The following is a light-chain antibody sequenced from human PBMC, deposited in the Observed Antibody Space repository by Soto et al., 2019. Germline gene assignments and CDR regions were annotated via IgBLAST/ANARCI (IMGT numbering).Light chain of an antibody. CDR3: QQYNSYPYVT. V-gene: IGKV1-5*01. CDR2: DAS. J-gene: IGKJ1*01. CDR1: QSISSW. Sequence: DIQMTHSPPTLSASVGDRVTITCRASQSISSWLAWYQQKPGKAPKLLIYDASSLESGVPSRFSGSGSGTEFTLTISSLQPDDFATYYCQQYNSYPYVTFGQGTKVDIK.